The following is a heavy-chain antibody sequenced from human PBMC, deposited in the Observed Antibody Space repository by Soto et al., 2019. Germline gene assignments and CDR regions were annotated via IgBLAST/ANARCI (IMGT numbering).Heavy chain of an antibody. CDR1: GGTFSSYA. V-gene: IGHV1-69*13. CDR2: IIPIFGTA. Sequence: SVKVSCKASGGTFSSYAISWVRQAPGQGLEWMGGIIPIFGTANYAQKFQGRVTITADESTSTAYMELSSLRSEDTAVYYCAREGLEGSDAFDIWGQGTMVTVSS. J-gene: IGHJ3*02. CDR3: AREGLEGSDAFDI.